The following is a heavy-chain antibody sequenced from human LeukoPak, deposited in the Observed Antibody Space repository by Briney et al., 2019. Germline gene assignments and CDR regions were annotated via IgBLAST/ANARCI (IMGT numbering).Heavy chain of an antibody. CDR1: GGTFSSYA. D-gene: IGHD1-14*01. J-gene: IGHJ4*02. CDR3: ASGTRNWYGDC. Sequence: GASVKVSCKASGGTFSSYAISWVRQAPGQGLEWMGGIIPIFGTANYAQKFQGRVTITADESTSTAYMELSSLRSEDTAVYYCASGTRNWYGDCWGQGTLVTVSS. V-gene: IGHV1-69*13. CDR2: IIPIFGTA.